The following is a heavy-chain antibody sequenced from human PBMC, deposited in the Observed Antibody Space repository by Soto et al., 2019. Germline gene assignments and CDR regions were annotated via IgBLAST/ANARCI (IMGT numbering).Heavy chain of an antibody. CDR2: INHSGST. Sequence: QVQLQQWGAGLLKPSETLSLTCAVYGGSFSGYYWSWIRQPPGKGLEWIGEINHSGSTNYNPCLRNRVINTIEKTNNPFSSNRNYVSDTDWGGYYCARGVQFWGQGTLDNVSS. CDR3: ARGVQF. J-gene: IGHJ1*01. CDR1: GGSFSGYY. D-gene: IGHD6-19*01. V-gene: IGHV4-34*01.